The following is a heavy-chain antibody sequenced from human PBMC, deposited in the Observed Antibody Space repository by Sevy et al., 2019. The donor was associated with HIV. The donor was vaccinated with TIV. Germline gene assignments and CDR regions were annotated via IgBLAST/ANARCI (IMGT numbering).Heavy chain of an antibody. CDR3: TAGVGTSDFDY. CDR1: GFTFSNAW. D-gene: IGHD1-26*01. V-gene: IGHV3-15*05. Sequence: GGSLRLSCVASGFTFSNAWMSWVRQAPGKGLEWVGRIKSKTDGATRDFAAPVKGRFAIARDDSENTVSLQMDSLKTEDTAVYYCTAGVGTSDFDYWGQGILVTVSS. CDR2: IKSKTDGATR. J-gene: IGHJ4*02.